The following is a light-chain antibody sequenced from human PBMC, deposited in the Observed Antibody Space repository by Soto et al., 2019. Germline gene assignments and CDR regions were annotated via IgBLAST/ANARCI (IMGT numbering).Light chain of an antibody. CDR2: GAS. CDR1: QSTSIN. CDR3: QQFRNWPWT. Sequence: EIVLTQCTGTVSVSPGDRVTLSCGASQSTSINLAWYQHKPGQAPRLLIHGASTRATGVPARISGSGSGTEFTLTISSLQSEDFAVYYCQQFRNWPWTFGQGTKVDI. V-gene: IGKV3D-15*01. J-gene: IGKJ1*01.